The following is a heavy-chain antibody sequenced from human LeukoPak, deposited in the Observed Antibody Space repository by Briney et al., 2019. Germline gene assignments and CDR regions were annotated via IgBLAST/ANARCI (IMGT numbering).Heavy chain of an antibody. CDR1: GGSISSSNW. CDR3: ARGGTVTNFGY. J-gene: IGHJ4*02. CDR2: IYHGGST. D-gene: IGHD4-17*01. V-gene: IGHV4-4*02. Sequence: SETLSLTCAVSGGSISSSNWCSWVRQPPGKGLEWIGEIYHGGSTNYNPSLKSRVTISLDTSKNQFSLRLSSVTAADTAVYYCARGGTVTNFGYWGQGTLVTVSS.